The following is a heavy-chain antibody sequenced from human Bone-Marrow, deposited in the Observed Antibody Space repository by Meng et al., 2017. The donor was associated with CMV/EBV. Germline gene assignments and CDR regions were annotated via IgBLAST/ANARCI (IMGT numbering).Heavy chain of an antibody. Sequence: GGSLRLSCAASGFTFDDYAMHWVRQAPGKGLEWVSGISWNSGSIGYADSVKGRFTISRDNAKNSLYLQMNSLRAEDTAVYYCARDPEDDQLLTFDYWGQGTLVTVSS. V-gene: IGHV3-9*01. CDR3: ARDPEDDQLLTFDY. CDR1: GFTFDDYA. J-gene: IGHJ4*02. D-gene: IGHD2-2*01. CDR2: ISWNSGSI.